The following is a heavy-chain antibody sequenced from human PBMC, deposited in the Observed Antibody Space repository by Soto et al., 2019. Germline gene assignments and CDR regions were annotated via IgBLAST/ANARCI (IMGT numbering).Heavy chain of an antibody. V-gene: IGHV4-59*08. Sequence: QVQLQESGPGLVKPSETLSLTCTVSGGSISSYYWSWIRQQPGKGLEWIGYIYYSGSTNYNPSLKSRVTISVDTSKNQFSLKLSSVTAADTAVYYCARHKSSIAVAGIHYWGQGTLVTVSS. D-gene: IGHD6-19*01. CDR3: ARHKSSIAVAGIHY. CDR1: GGSISSYY. J-gene: IGHJ4*02. CDR2: IYYSGST.